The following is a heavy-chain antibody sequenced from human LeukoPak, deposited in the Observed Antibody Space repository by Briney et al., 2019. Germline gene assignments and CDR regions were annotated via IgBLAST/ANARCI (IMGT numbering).Heavy chain of an antibody. CDR2: IYTSGST. CDR1: GGSMSSGSYY. Sequence: SQTLSLTCTVSGGSMSSGSYYWSWIRQPAGKGLEWIGRIYTSGSTNYNPSLKSRVTISVDPSKNQFSLKLSSVSAADTAVYYCARAYCSGGSCVVVYWGQGTLVTVSS. D-gene: IGHD2-15*01. V-gene: IGHV4-61*02. J-gene: IGHJ4*02. CDR3: ARAYCSGGSCVVVY.